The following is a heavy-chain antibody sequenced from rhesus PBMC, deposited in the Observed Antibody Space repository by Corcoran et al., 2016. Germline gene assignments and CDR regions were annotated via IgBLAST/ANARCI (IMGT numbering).Heavy chain of an antibody. CDR2: IGGRGGRN. V-gene: IGHV4-65*01. CDR3: ATHEYKNCRGYYGLDF. D-gene: IGHD4-23*01. CDR1: GGSISSSNW. Sequence: QVQLQESGPGLVKPSETLSLTCAVSGGSISSSNWWRWIRQPPGKGLGGCGYIGGRGGRNTPQPSCKRRHHSFTATAENPFSLEAGSVSAAGTAVDYCATHEYKNCRGYYGLDFWGQGVVVTVSS. J-gene: IGHJ6*01.